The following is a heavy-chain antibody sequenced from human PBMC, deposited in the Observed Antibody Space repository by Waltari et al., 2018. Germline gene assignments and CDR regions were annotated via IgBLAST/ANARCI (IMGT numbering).Heavy chain of an antibody. CDR3: SRGMSSVCYGPCDY. CDR2: VYYTGHT. Sequence: QVQLQESGPGLVKPSETLSLTCTVSGGSINIYYWRWIRQPPGKGLDWIGYVYYTGHTIYNPSLESRVTWSAVTSKNQVSLRLRSVSAADTAVYYCSRGMSSVCYGPCDYWGQGTLVTVSS. V-gene: IGHV4-59*08. D-gene: IGHD6-19*01. J-gene: IGHJ4*02. CDR1: GGSINIYY.